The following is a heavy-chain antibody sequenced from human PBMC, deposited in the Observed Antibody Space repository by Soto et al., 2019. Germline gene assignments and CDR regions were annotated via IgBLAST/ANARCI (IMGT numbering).Heavy chain of an antibody. J-gene: IGHJ6*02. CDR2: IYWDNDK. V-gene: IGHV2-5*02. CDR3: VHSRCGGDCLRSYSSHYYYGMDV. D-gene: IGHD2-21*02. Sequence: QITLKESGPPLVKPTQTLTLTCTFSGFSLSTGGVGVGWIRQPPGKALEWLALIYWDNDKRYSPSLKSRLTVTKDTSKNQVVLTMPNMDPVDTATYYCVHSRCGGDCLRSYSSHYYYGMDVWGQGTTVTVFS. CDR1: GFSLSTGGVG.